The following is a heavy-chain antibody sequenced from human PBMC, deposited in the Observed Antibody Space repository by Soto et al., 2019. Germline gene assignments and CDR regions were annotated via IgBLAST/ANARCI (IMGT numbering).Heavy chain of an antibody. V-gene: IGHV3-53*04. Sequence: EVQLVESGGGLVQPGGSLRLSCAASGFTVSSNYMSWVRRAPGKGLEWVSVIYSGGSTYYADSVKGRFTISRHNSKNTLYLQMNSLRAEDTAVYYCARDPGYGEPSSFLDIWGQGTMVTVSS. D-gene: IGHD4-17*01. CDR3: ARDPGYGEPSSFLDI. J-gene: IGHJ3*02. CDR1: GFTVSSNY. CDR2: IYSGGST.